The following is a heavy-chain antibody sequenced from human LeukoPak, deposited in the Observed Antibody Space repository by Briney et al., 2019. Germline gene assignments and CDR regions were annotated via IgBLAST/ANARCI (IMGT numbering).Heavy chain of an antibody. CDR2: ISAYNGNT. V-gene: IGHV1-18*01. CDR1: GYTFTSYG. J-gene: IGHJ6*03. CDR3: ARGAGAIDYYYMDV. Sequence: ASVKVSCKVSGYTFTSYGISWVRQAPGQGIEWMGWISAYNGNTNYAQKLQGRVTMTRDTSTSTVYMELSSLRSEDTAVYNCARGAGAIDYYYMDVWGKGTTVTVSS. D-gene: IGHD1-26*01.